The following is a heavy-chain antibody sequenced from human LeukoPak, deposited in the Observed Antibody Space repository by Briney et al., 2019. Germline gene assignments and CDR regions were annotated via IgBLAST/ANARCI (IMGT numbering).Heavy chain of an antibody. CDR3: AKDYDYVWGYFYFDY. D-gene: IGHD3-16*01. CDR1: GFTFSSYG. V-gene: IGHV3-23*01. CDR2: ISGSGGST. J-gene: IGHJ4*02. Sequence: PGGTLRLSCAASGFTFSSYGMSWVRQAPGKGLEWVSAISGSGGSTYYADSVKGRFTISRDNSKNTLYLQMNSLRAEDTAVYYCAKDYDYVWGYFYFDYWGQGTLVTVSS.